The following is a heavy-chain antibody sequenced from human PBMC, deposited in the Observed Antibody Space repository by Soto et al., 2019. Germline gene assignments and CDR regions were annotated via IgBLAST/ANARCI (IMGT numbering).Heavy chain of an antibody. Sequence: QVQLVQSGAEVKKPGSSVKVSCKASGGTFSSYTISWVRQAPGQGLEWMGRIIPILGIANYAQKFQGRVTXTXXKSTSTAYMELSSLRSEDTAVYYCARDPDYGGNSQWGQGTLVTVSS. CDR3: ARDPDYGGNSQ. J-gene: IGHJ4*02. V-gene: IGHV1-69*08. D-gene: IGHD4-17*01. CDR2: IIPILGIA. CDR1: GGTFSSYT.